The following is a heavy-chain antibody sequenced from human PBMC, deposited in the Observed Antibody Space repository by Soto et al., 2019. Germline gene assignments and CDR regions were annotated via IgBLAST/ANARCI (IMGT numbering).Heavy chain of an antibody. D-gene: IGHD3-10*01. CDR2: ISDYNGNT. V-gene: IGHV1-18*01. CDR3: AREGYYSGLGTYSPPRYYGMDV. CDR1: GYTFSSYG. Sequence: QVQLVQSGAEVKRAGASVKVSCKASGYTFSSYGLSWVRQAPGQGLEWMGWISDYNGNTHYAQKFQGRVIMTTDTSTRTAYMELRSLRSDDTAVYFCAREGYYSGLGTYSPPRYYGMDVWGQGTTVTVSS. J-gene: IGHJ6*02.